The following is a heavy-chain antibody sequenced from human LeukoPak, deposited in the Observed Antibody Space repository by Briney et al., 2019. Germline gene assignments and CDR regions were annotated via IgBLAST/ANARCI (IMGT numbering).Heavy chain of an antibody. CDR3: ARGRSPYYFDY. J-gene: IGHJ4*02. CDR2: IKHGGST. V-gene: IGHV4-4*02. Sequence: SETLSLTCAVSGDSISSGHWWSWVRQPPGKGLEWIGEIKHGGSTNYNPSLKSRVTISVDRSKNQFSLKVNSVTAADTAVYYCARGRSPYYFDYWGQGTLVTVSS. CDR1: GDSISSGHW.